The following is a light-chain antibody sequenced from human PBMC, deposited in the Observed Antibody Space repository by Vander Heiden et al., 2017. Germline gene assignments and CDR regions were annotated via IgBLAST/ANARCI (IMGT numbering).Light chain of an antibody. Sequence: DIQMTQSPSTLSASVGDRVTITCQASHDISNYFNWYQQKPGKAPKLLIYGASSLETGVPSRFSGSGSGADFTFTISSLQPEDIATYYCQQYDNLPITFGQGTRLEIK. CDR3: QQYDNLPIT. CDR1: HDISNY. J-gene: IGKJ5*01. CDR2: GAS. V-gene: IGKV1-33*01.